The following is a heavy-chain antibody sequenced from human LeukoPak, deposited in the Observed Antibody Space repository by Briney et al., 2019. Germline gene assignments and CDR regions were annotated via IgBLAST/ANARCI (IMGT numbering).Heavy chain of an antibody. Sequence: GASVKVSCKVSGYTLTELSMHWVRQAPGKGLEWMGGFDPEDGETIYAQKFQGRVTMTEDTSTDTAYMELSSLRPEDTAVYYCATEQVSGSSTTYFDYWGQGTLVTVSS. D-gene: IGHD1-26*01. CDR1: GYTLTELS. CDR3: ATEQVSGSSTTYFDY. V-gene: IGHV1-24*01. CDR2: FDPEDGET. J-gene: IGHJ4*02.